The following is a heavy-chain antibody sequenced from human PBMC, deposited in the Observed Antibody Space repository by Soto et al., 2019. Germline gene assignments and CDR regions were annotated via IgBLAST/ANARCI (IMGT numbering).Heavy chain of an antibody. Sequence: SETLSLTCTVSGGSISSYYWSWIRQPPGKGLEWIGYIYYSGSTNYNPSLKSRVTISVDTSKNQFSLKLSSVTAADTAVYYCAREVGDSSSSIFDYWGPRSIVTVSS. V-gene: IGHV4-59*01. CDR3: AREVGDSSSSIFDY. J-gene: IGHJ4*02. CDR1: GGSISSYY. CDR2: IYYSGST. D-gene: IGHD6-6*01.